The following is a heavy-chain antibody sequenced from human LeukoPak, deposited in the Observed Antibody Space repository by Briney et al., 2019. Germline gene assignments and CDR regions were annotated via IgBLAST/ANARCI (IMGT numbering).Heavy chain of an antibody. J-gene: IGHJ4*02. CDR2: IYPGDSDT. D-gene: IGHD2-8*01. Sequence: GESLKISCKGSGYSFTSYWIGWVRQMPGKGLEWMDIIYPGDSDTRYSPSFQGQVTISADKSISTAYLQWSSLKASDTAMYYCARGTGVRYCSNGVCYTSDYWGQGTLVTVSS. CDR1: GYSFTSYW. CDR3: ARGTGVRYCSNGVCYTSDY. V-gene: IGHV5-51*01.